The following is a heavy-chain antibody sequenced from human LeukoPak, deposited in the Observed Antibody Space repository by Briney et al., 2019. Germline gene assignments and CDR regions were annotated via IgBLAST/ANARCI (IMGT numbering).Heavy chain of an antibody. Sequence: SGTLSLTCAVSGGSISSSNWWSWVRQPPGKGLEWMGEIYHSGSTNYNPSLKSRVTISGDKSKNQFSLKLSSVTAADTAVYYCARVYCSSTSCYTFDYWGQGTLVTVSS. V-gene: IGHV4-4*02. CDR3: ARVYCSSTSCYTFDY. D-gene: IGHD2-2*02. CDR1: GGSISSSNW. J-gene: IGHJ4*02. CDR2: IYHSGST.